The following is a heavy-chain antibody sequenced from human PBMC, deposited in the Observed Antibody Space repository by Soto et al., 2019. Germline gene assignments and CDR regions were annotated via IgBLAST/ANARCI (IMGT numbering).Heavy chain of an antibody. CDR3: AKQDGYWHRTSCYWPAFDS. Sequence: EVQLVESGGDLVQPGGSLSLSCAASGFTFSGHWMHWVRQGPGKGLEWVSRINTDGGSSAYADPVKCRFAISRDNAKNTPYPPIDGLGADEPAVEYRAKQDGYWHRTSCYWPAFDSWGQGTTVTVSS. D-gene: IGHD2-2*01. V-gene: IGHV3-74*03. J-gene: IGHJ3*01. CDR1: GFTFSGHW. CDR2: INTDGGSS.